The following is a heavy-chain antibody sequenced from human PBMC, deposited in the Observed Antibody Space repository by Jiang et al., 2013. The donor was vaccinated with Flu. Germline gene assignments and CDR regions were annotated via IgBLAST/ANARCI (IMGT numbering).Heavy chain of an antibody. CDR1: GFSFSSHG. J-gene: IGHJ6*01. D-gene: IGHD5-24*01. CDR3: AKDVGDGYFNRDLGYSYSGMDV. CDR2: ISYDGTNK. V-gene: IGHV3-30*18. Sequence: VQLLESGGGLVQPGKFLRLSCVASGFSFSSHGVHWVRQAPGKGLEWVAAISYDGTNKHYGDSVKGRFTISRDNSKNTVYLQMNSLRAEDTAVYYCAKDVGDGYFNRDLGYSYSGMDVWGKGPRSPSPQ.